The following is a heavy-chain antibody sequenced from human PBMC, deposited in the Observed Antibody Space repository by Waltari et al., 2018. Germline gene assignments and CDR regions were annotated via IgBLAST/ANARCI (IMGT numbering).Heavy chain of an antibody. CDR1: GYTFTGYY. Sequence: QVQLVQSGAEVKKPGASVKVSCKASGYTFTGYYMHWVRQAPGQGLEWMGWINPNRGGTNNAKKLQGRVTMTRDTSISTAYRELSRLRSDDTAVYYCAREGLYCSGGSCYSDWGQGTLVTVSS. D-gene: IGHD2-15*01. J-gene: IGHJ4*02. CDR3: AREGLYCSGGSCYSD. V-gene: IGHV1-2*02. CDR2: INPNRGGT.